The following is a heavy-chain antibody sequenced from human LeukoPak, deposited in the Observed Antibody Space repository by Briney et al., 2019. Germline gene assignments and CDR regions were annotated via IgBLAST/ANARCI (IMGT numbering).Heavy chain of an antibody. CDR3: ARDDRVTAPTY. J-gene: IGHJ4*02. Sequence: SETLSLTCAVSGYSISSGYYWGWIRQPPGKGLEWTGSIYHSGSTYYNPSLKSRVTISVDTSKNQFSLKLRSVTAADTAVYYCARDDRVTAPTYWGQGTLVTVSS. D-gene: IGHD1-1*01. CDR1: GYSISSGYY. V-gene: IGHV4-38-2*01. CDR2: IYHSGST.